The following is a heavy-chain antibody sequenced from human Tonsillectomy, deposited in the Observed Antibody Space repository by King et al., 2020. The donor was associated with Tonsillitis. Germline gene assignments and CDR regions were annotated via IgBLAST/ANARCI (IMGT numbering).Heavy chain of an antibody. CDR3: VKDITSAVLLFFGVDY. Sequence: VQLVESGGGLVQPGRSLRLSCAASGFTFDDYGMHWVRQAPGKGLEWVSGISWNSGSIGYADSVKGRFTISRDNAKNSLYLEMNSLRAEDTALYYCVKDITSAVLLFFGVDYWGQGTLVTVSS. J-gene: IGHJ4*02. D-gene: IGHD3-10*01. CDR2: ISWNSGSI. CDR1: GFTFDDYG. V-gene: IGHV3-9*01.